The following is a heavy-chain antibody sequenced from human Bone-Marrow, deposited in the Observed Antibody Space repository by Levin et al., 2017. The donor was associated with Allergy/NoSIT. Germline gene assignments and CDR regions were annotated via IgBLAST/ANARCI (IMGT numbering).Heavy chain of an antibody. CDR1: GFTVSSNY. V-gene: IGHV3-66*01. CDR3: ARAGSQWDYYYGMDV. Sequence: GGSLRLSCAASGFTVSSNYMSWVRQAPGKGLEWVSVIYSGGSTYYADSVKGRFTISRDNSKNTLYLQMNSLRAEDTAVYYCARAGSQWDYYYGMDVWGQGTTVTVSS. J-gene: IGHJ6*02. CDR2: IYSGGST. D-gene: IGHD1-26*01.